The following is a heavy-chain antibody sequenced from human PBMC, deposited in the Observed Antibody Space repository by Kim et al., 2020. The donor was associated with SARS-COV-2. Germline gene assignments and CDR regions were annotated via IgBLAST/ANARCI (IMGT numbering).Heavy chain of an antibody. D-gene: IGHD3-10*01. CDR3: ARQFHMVRGVIHGHLYDY. CDR2: IYYSGST. CDR1: GGTISSSSYY. J-gene: IGHJ4*02. V-gene: IGHV4-39*01. Sequence: SETLSLTCTVSGGTISSSSYYWGWIRQPQGKGLEWIGSIYYSGSTYYNRSLKSRVTISVDTSKNQFSLKLSSVTAADTAVYYCARQFHMVRGVIHGHLYDYWGQGTLVTVSS.